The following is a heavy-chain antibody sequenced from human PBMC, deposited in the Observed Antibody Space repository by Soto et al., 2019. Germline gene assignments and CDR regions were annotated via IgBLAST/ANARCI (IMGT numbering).Heavy chain of an antibody. V-gene: IGHV4-61*01. CDR2: IYYSGST. Sequence: SETLSLTCTVSGGSVSSGSYYWSWIRQPPGKGLEWIGYIYYSGSTNYNPSLKSRVTISVDTSKNQFSLKLSSVTAADTAVYYCARDRLMGATTSPTYWGQGTLVTVSS. J-gene: IGHJ4*02. D-gene: IGHD1-26*01. CDR1: GGSVSSGSYY. CDR3: ARDRLMGATTSPTY.